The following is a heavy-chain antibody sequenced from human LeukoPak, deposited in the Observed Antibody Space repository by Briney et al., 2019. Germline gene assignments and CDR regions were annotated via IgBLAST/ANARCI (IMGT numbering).Heavy chain of an antibody. Sequence: SGPALVKPTQTLTLTYTFSGFSLSTSGMCVSWIRQPPGKALEWLARIDWDDDKYYSTSLKTRLTISKDTSKNQVVLTMTNRDPWNPATFSGAGEGGGEYFDYWGQGTLVTVSS. V-gene: IGHV2-70*11. CDR2: IDWDDDK. D-gene: IGHD3-16*01. J-gene: IGHJ4*02. CDR1: GFSLSTSGMC. CDR3: AGEGGGEYFDY.